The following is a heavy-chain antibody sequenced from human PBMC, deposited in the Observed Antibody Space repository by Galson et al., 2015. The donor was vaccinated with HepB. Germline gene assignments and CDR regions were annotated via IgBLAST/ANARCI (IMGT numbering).Heavy chain of an antibody. Sequence: SLRLSCAASGFTFSTYSMNWVRQAPGKGLEWVSSISSSSSYIYYADSVKGRFIISRDNAKNSLYLQMSSLRAEDTAVYYCARDLRRPRDTWIQLWVLYGVDVWGQGTTVTVSS. D-gene: IGHD5-18*01. CDR3: ARDLRRPRDTWIQLWVLYGVDV. CDR2: ISSSSSYI. J-gene: IGHJ6*02. CDR1: GFTFSTYS. V-gene: IGHV3-21*01.